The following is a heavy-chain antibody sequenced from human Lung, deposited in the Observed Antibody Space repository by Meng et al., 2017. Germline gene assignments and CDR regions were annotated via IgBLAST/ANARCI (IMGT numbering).Heavy chain of an antibody. J-gene: IGHJ4*02. V-gene: IGHV7-4-1*02. Sequence: ASVKVSCKASGYTFTTYAINWVRQAPGQGLEWMGWINTNTGNPTYARGFTGRFVFSLDTSVSTAYLQISSLKAEDTALYYCARSDSYNFWSNSPKAHLDYWGQVTLVTGAS. CDR2: INTNTGNP. CDR3: ARSDSYNFWSNSPKAHLDY. D-gene: IGHD3-3*01. CDR1: GYTFTTYA.